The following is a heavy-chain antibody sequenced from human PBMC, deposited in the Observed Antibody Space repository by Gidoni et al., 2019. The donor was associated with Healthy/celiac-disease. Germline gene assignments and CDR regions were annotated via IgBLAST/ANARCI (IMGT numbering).Heavy chain of an antibody. V-gene: IGHV3-9*01. Sequence: EVQLVESGGGLVQPGRSLRLSCAASGFTFDDYAMHWVRQAPGKGLEWVSGISWNSGSIGYADSVKGRFTISRDNAKNSLYLQMNSLRAEDTALYYCAKDLDYYDSSGFGYWGQGTLVTVSS. CDR2: ISWNSGSI. D-gene: IGHD3-22*01. J-gene: IGHJ4*02. CDR3: AKDLDYYDSSGFGY. CDR1: GFTFDDYA.